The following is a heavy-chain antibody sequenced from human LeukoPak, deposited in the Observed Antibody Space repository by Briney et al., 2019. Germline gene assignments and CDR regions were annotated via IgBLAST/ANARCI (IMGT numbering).Heavy chain of an antibody. CDR2: INHSGST. V-gene: IGHV4-34*01. CDR1: GGSFSGYY. CDR3: ARINHSV. J-gene: IGHJ4*02. D-gene: IGHD1-14*01. Sequence: SETLSLTCAVYGGSFSGYYWSWIRQPPGKGLEWIGEINHSGSTNYNPSLKSRVIISVDTSKKQFSLKLSSVTAADTAVYYCARINHSVWGQGTLVTVSS.